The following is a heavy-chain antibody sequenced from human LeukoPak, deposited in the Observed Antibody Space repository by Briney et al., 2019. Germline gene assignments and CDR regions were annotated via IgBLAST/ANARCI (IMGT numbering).Heavy chain of an antibody. Sequence: PSETLSLTRSVSGGFISSGCYSWSWIRQPPGKGLEWVGYIFYSGITNYNPSLKSRVTITVDTSKNQFSLKLSSVTAADTAVYYCARTNPWELKYYFDYWGQGTLVTVSS. D-gene: IGHD1-7*01. CDR3: ARTNPWELKYYFDY. J-gene: IGHJ4*02. CDR1: GGFISSGCYS. V-gene: IGHV4-61*01. CDR2: IFYSGIT.